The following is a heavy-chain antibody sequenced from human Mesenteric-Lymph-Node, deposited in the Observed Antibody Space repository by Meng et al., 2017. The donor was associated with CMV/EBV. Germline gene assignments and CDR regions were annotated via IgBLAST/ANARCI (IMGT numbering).Heavy chain of an antibody. CDR3: AGSSWFMC. D-gene: IGHD6-13*01. CDR2: ISYDGSNK. J-gene: IGHJ4*02. Sequence: GGSLRLSCAASGFTFSSYAMHWVRQAPGKGLEWVAVISYDGSNKYYADSVKGRFTISRDNSKNTLYLQMNSLRAEDTAVYYCAGSSWFMCWGQGTLVTVSS. CDR1: GFTFSSYA. V-gene: IGHV3-30*04.